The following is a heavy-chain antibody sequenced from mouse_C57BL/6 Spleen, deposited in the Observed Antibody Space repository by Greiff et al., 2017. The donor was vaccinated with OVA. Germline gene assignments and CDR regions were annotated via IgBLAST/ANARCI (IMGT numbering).Heavy chain of an antibody. CDR2: INPGRGGT. CDR3: ARGKANWDYFDY. V-gene: IGHV1-54*01. J-gene: IGHJ2*01. D-gene: IGHD4-1*01. Sequence: QVQLQQSGAELVRPGTSVKVSCKASGYAFTNYLLEWVKQRPGQGLEWIGVINPGRGGTNYNEKFKGKATLTADKSSSTAYMQLSSLTSEDSAVYFCARGKANWDYFDYWGQGTTLTVSS. CDR1: GYAFTNYL.